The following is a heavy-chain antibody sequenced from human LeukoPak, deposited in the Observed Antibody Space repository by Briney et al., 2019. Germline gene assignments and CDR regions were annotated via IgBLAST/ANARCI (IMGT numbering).Heavy chain of an antibody. D-gene: IGHD3-10*01. CDR1: GFIFDDHG. CDR3: ARDLGIDYGSVDN. J-gene: IGHJ4*02. CDR2: LNWNGGTT. Sequence: GGSLRLSCAASGFIFDDHGMNWVRQAPGKGLEWVSGLNWNGGTTGYADSVKGRFTISRDNAKDSLYLQMSSLRAEDTAVYYCARDLGIDYGSVDNWGQGTLVTVSS. V-gene: IGHV3-20*04.